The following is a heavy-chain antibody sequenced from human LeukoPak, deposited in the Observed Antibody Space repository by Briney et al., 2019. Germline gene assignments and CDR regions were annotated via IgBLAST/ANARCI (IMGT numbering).Heavy chain of an antibody. J-gene: IGHJ6*02. Sequence: SGPTLVNPTQTLTLTCTFSGFSLSTSGVGVGWIRQPPGKALEWLALIYWNDDKRYSPSLKSRLTITKDTSKNQVVLTMTNMDPVDTATYYCAHGENPYSSSWYSGVEYYYGMDVWGQGTTVTVSS. CDR3: AHGENPYSSSWYSGVEYYYGMDV. D-gene: IGHD6-13*01. CDR1: GFSLSTSGVG. V-gene: IGHV2-5*01. CDR2: IYWNDDK.